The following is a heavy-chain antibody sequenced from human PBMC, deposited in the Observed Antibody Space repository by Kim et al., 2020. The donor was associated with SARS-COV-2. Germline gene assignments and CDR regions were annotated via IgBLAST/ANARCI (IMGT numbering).Heavy chain of an antibody. CDR3: ARALMLEYYFTT. J-gene: IGHJ4*02. Sequence: SVKVSCKASGGTFSSYAISWVRQAPGQGLEWMGRIIPILGIANYAQKFQGRVTITADKSTSTAYMELSSLRSEDTAVYYCARALMLEYYFTTGAREPWS. CDR1: GGTFSSYA. D-gene: IGHD1-1*01. CDR2: IIPILGIA. V-gene: IGHV1-69*04.